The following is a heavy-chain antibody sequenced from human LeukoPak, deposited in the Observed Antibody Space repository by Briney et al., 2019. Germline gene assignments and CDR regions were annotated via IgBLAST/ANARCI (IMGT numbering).Heavy chain of an antibody. CDR2: IGTAGEI. CDR1: GFTFRSYD. D-gene: IGHD6-13*01. CDR3: ARAAYSSTWYSRYFDL. Sequence: GGSLTLSCAASGFTFRSYDMHWVRHATGKGLEWVSGIGTAGEIYYPGSVKGRFTISRENAKNSLDLQMNSLRAGDTAVYYCARAAYSSTWYSRYFDLWGRGTLVTVSS. V-gene: IGHV3-13*01. J-gene: IGHJ2*01.